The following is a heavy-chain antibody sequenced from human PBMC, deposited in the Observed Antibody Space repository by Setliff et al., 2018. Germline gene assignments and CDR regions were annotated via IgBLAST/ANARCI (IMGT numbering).Heavy chain of an antibody. Sequence: GGSLRLSCAASGFTFSSYGMIWVRQAPGKGLEWVSIIYSGGSSTYYGDSVKGRFTVSRDDSKNTLYLQMNSLRAEDTAVYYCAKGCHAGCFWFDCWGQGTLVTVSS. V-gene: IGHV3-23*03. CDR1: GFTFSSYG. D-gene: IGHD2-15*01. CDR3: AKGCHAGCFWFDC. CDR2: IYSGGSST. J-gene: IGHJ4*02.